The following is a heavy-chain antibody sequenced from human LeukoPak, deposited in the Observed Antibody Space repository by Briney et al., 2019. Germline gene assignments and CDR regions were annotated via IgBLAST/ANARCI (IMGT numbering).Heavy chain of an antibody. V-gene: IGHV3-23*01. CDR3: ARHGGIYGNPYYFDY. Sequence: GGSLRLSCAASGFTFSSYGMNWVRQAPGKGLEWVSLISGSGGSTYYADSVKGRFTISRDNSKNTLYLQMNSLRVEDTALYFCARHGGIYGNPYYFDYWGQGTLVSVSS. CDR1: GFTFSSYG. CDR2: ISGSGGST. D-gene: IGHD4-11*01. J-gene: IGHJ4*02.